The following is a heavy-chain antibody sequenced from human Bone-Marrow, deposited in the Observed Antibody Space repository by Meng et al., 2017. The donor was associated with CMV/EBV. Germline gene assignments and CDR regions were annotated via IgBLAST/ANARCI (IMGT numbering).Heavy chain of an antibody. CDR3: VKKHEGAGGANYLHP. Sequence: GESLKISCVGSGFTFSSYAMNWVRQAPGKGLEWVSVISVSTTFTSYADSVQGRFTISRDNSRNTVYLQMNSLRVDDTAIYYCVKKHEGAGGANYLHPWGQGPQVTVSS. CDR1: GFTFSSYA. CDR2: ISVSTTFT. D-gene: IGHD4/OR15-4a*01. J-gene: IGHJ5*02. V-gene: IGHV3-23*01.